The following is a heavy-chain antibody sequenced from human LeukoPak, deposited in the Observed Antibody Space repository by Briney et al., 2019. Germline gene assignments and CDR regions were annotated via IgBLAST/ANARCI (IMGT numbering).Heavy chain of an antibody. Sequence: SQTLSLTCTVSSGSISSGDYYWSWIRQPPGRGLEWIGYIYYSGSTYYNPSLKSRVTISVDTSKNQFSLKLSSVTAADKAVYCCAGPPTHYDFWSGATYYLDQGAQEPLVTVSS. V-gene: IGHV4-30-4*08. D-gene: IGHD3-3*01. J-gene: IGHJ4*02. CDR3: AGPPTHYDFWSGATYYLDQ. CDR1: SGSISSGDYY. CDR2: IYYSGST.